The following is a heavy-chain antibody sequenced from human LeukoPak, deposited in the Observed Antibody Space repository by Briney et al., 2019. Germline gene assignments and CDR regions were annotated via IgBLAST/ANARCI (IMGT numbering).Heavy chain of an antibody. V-gene: IGHV1-18*01. D-gene: IGHD4/OR15-4a*01. Sequence: ASVKVSCKTSASTFSTYGITWVRQAPGRGLDWMGWVYNGERTYAQQFQGRVTMTTERSTSTAYMDLKRLTSADTAVYFCARVTVVTTSPWSWGPKKIGQEVNWFDPWGQGTQVTVSS. CDR2: VYNGER. CDR3: ARVTVVTTSPWSWGPKKIGQEVNWFDP. CDR1: ASTFSTYG. J-gene: IGHJ5*01.